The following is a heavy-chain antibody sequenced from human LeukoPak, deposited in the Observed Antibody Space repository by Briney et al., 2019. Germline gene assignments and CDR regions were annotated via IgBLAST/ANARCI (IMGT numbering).Heavy chain of an antibody. CDR2: IYYSGST. CDR1: GDSISSYY. V-gene: IGHV4-59*01. Sequence: PSETLSLTCTVSGDSISSYYWSWIRQPPGKGLEWIGYIYYSGSTNYNPSLKSRVTISVDTSKNQFSLKLSSVTAADTAVYYCARQPGRTNGWSNSDYWGQGTLVTVSS. D-gene: IGHD6-19*01. J-gene: IGHJ4*02. CDR3: ARQPGRTNGWSNSDY.